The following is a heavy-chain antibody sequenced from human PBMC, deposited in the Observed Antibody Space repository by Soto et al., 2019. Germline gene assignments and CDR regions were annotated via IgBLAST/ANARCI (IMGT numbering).Heavy chain of an antibody. V-gene: IGHV3-23*01. Sequence: AGGSLRLSCAASGFTFSSYAMSWVRQAPGKGLEWVSAISGSGGSTYYADSVKGRFTISRDNSKNTLYLQMNSLRAEDTAVYYCAKRAVDTAMVEDYGMDVWGQGTTVTVSS. D-gene: IGHD5-18*01. CDR3: AKRAVDTAMVEDYGMDV. J-gene: IGHJ6*02. CDR1: GFTFSSYA. CDR2: ISGSGGST.